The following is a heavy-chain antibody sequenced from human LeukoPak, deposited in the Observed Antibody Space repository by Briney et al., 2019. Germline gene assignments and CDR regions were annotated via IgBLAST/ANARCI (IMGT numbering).Heavy chain of an antibody. V-gene: IGHV1-2*02. CDR2: INPNSGGT. J-gene: IGHJ3*02. D-gene: IGHD1-26*01. CDR1: GYTFTGYY. Sequence: GASVKVSCKASGYTFTGYYMHWVRQAPGQGLEWMGWINPNSGGTNYAQKFQGRVTMTRDTSNSTAYMELSRLRSDDTAVYYCARVEYSGSSDAFDIWGQGTMVTVSS. CDR3: ARVEYSGSSDAFDI.